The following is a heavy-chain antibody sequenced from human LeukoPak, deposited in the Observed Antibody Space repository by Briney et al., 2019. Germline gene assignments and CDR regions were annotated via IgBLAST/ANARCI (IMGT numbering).Heavy chain of an antibody. D-gene: IGHD5-24*01. CDR1: GGSFSGYY. CDR3: ARGRQCDY. Sequence: PSETLSLTCAVYGGSFSGYYWSWIRQPPGKGLEWIGEIDNSGSTNYNPSLKSRVTISIDTSKNQFSLKVSSVTAADTAVYYCARGRQCDYWGQGTLVTVSS. V-gene: IGHV4-34*01. J-gene: IGHJ4*02. CDR2: IDNSGST.